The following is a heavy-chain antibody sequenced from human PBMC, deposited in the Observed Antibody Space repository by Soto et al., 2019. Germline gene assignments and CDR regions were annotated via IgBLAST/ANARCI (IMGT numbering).Heavy chain of an antibody. CDR1: GFTFSSYA. CDR2: ISGSGGST. Sequence: PGGSLRLSCAASGFTFSSYAMSWVRQAPGRGLEWVSAISGSGGSTYYADSVKGRFTISRDNSKNTLYLQMNSLRAEDTAVYYCAKDPTPRVYYFDYWGQGTLVTVSS. J-gene: IGHJ4*02. CDR3: AKDPTPRVYYFDY. V-gene: IGHV3-23*01.